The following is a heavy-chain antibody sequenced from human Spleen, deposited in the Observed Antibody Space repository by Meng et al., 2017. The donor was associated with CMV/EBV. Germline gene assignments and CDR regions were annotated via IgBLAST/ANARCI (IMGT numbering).Heavy chain of an antibody. D-gene: IGHD3-10*01. CDR3: ARGESELPGSGTN. CDR2: INPNSGGT. V-gene: IGHV1-2*02. Sequence: ASVKVSCKASGYTFTGYYMHWVRQAPGQGLEWMGWINPNSGGTNYAQKFQGRVTMTRDTSISTAYMELSRLRSDDTAVYYCARGESELPGSGTNWGQGTLVTVSS. CDR1: GYTFTGYY. J-gene: IGHJ4*02.